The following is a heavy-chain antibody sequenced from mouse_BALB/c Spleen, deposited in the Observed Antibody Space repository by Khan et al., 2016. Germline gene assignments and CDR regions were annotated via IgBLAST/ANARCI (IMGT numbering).Heavy chain of an antibody. CDR2: IWGDGST. CDR3: ASYYDYDGGFAY. V-gene: IGHV2-6-7*01. CDR1: GFSITGFA. D-gene: IGHD2-4*01. J-gene: IGHJ3*01. Sequence: QVQLKESGPGLVAPSQSLSITCTVSGFSITGFAVNWVRQPPGKGLEWLGVIWGDGSTDYESALKSRLSISKDNSKSQVFLKMNSLQTDDTARYCCASYYDYDGGFAYWGQGTLVTVSA.